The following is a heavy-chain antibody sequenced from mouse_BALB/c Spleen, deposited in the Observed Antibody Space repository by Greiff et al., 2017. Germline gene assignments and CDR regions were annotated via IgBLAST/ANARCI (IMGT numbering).Heavy chain of an antibody. CDR1: GFTFSSYA. CDR3: ARAYDGYYVGAMDY. Sequence: DVHLVESGGGLVKPGGSLKLSCAASGFTFSSYAMSWVRQTPEKRLEWVASISSGGSTYYPDSVKGRFTISRDNARNILYLQMSSLRSEDTAMYYSARAYDGYYVGAMDYWGQGTSVTVSS. D-gene: IGHD2-3*01. V-gene: IGHV5-6-5*01. J-gene: IGHJ4*01. CDR2: ISSGGST.